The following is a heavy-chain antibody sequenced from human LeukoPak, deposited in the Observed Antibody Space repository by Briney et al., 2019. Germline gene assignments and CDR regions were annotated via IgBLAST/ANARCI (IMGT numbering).Heavy chain of an antibody. J-gene: IGHJ5*02. CDR2: IYYSGSP. V-gene: IGHV4-59*01. CDR1: GGSMSSYY. Sequence: SETLSLTCTVSGGSMSSYYWSWIRQPPGKGLEWIGDIYYSGSPNYNPSFKSRVTMSVDSSNNQFSLRLSSVTAADTAVDYVASVTAATTDPSGPKTLVTVSS. CDR3: ASVTAATTDP. D-gene: IGHD2-15*01.